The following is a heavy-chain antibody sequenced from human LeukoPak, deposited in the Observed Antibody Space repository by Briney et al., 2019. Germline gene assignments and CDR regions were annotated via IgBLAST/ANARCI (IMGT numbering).Heavy chain of an antibody. V-gene: IGHV3-7*03. CDR1: GFTVSSNY. D-gene: IGHD2-8*01. CDR3: ARDGTVLDFDY. CDR2: IKQDGSEK. Sequence: GGSLRLSCAASGFTVSSNYMSWVRQAPGKGLEWVANIKQDGSEKYYVDSVKGRFTISRDNAKNSLYLQMNSLRAEDTAVYYCARDGTVLDFDYWGQGTLSPSPQ. J-gene: IGHJ4*02.